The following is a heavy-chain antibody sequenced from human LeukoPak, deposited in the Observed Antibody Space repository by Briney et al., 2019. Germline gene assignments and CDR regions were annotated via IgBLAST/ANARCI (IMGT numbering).Heavy chain of an antibody. CDR2: INTSGGST. D-gene: IGHD5-12*01. CDR1: GYTFTSYY. V-gene: IGHV1-46*01. CDR3: ASYSSYDYVIFDY. J-gene: IGHJ4*02. Sequence: GASVKVSCKASGYTFTSYYMHWVRQAPGQGLEWMGIINTSGGSTSYAQKFQGRVTITRDTSASTAYMELSSLRSEDTADYYCASYSSYDYVIFDYWGQGTLVTVSS.